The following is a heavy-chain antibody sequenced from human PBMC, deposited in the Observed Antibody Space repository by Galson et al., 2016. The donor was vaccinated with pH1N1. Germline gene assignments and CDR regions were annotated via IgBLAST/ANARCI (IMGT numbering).Heavy chain of an antibody. D-gene: IGHD2-2*01. CDR3: ARLGIPATIDYHYYMDV. J-gene: IGHJ6*03. CDR1: GYSFSTYW. CDR2: IYPGDSDT. V-gene: IGHV5-51*01. Sequence: AEVKKPGESLKISCKGTGYSFSTYWIAWVRQMPGEGLEWMGIIYPGDSDTRYSPSFQGQITISADKSISAAYLQWSSLQASDTAMYFCARLGIPATIDYHYYMDVWGKGTTVTVSS.